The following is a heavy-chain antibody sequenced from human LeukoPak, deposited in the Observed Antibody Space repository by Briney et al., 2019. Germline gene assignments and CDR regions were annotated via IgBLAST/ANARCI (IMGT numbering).Heavy chain of an antibody. J-gene: IGHJ4*02. CDR2: ISSNSGGT. CDR1: GYTFTTYH. V-gene: IGHV1-2*02. D-gene: IGHD5-24*01. CDR3: AISVEMAAMPSYDY. Sequence: ASVKVSCKASGYTFTTYHMHWVRQAPGQGLEWMGRISSNSGGTNYAQKFQGRVTMTRDTSIRTAYMELSRLTSDDTAVYYCAISVEMAAMPSYDYWGQGTLVTVSS.